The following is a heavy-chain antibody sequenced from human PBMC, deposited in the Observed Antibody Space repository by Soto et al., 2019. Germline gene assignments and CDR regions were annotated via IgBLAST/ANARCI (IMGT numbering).Heavy chain of an antibody. Sequence: QVRLIQSGTEVKKPGASVKVSCSLSGSALTELSLHWVRQAPGKGLEWMGCPDREDGETFYAQKFEGRLTITDDTSTNTAYMELRSLGSEDTAVYYCTRGNWFDPWGQGTLVAVSS. CDR2: PDREDGET. J-gene: IGHJ5*02. CDR3: TRGNWFDP. CDR1: GSALTELS. V-gene: IGHV1-24*01.